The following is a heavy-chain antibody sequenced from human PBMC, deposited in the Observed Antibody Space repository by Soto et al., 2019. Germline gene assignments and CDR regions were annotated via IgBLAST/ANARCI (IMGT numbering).Heavy chain of an antibody. CDR3: ARAYSSSWYAY. CDR1: GYTLTSYA. Sequence: QVQLVQSGAEVKKPGASVKVSCKASGYTLTSYAMHWVRQAPGQRLEWMGWINAGNGNTKYSQKFQGRVTITRDTSASTAYMELSSLRSEDTAVYYCARAYSSSWYAYWGQGTLVTVSS. V-gene: IGHV1-3*01. D-gene: IGHD6-13*01. J-gene: IGHJ4*02. CDR2: INAGNGNT.